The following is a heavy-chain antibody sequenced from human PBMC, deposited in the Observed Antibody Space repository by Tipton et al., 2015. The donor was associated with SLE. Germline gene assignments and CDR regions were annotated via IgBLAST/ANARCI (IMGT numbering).Heavy chain of an antibody. J-gene: IGHJ6*02. V-gene: IGHV4-34*01. CDR2: IHHRGST. CDR1: GESFSGYY. CDR3: ARWIPLTGINV. Sequence: TLSLTCAVYGESFSGYYWSWIRQPPGKGLEYIGEIHHRGSTNYKSSLRGRVTISVDKSKNQFSLKLTSVTAADTAVYYCARWIPLTGINVWGQGATVTVSS. D-gene: IGHD5-18*01.